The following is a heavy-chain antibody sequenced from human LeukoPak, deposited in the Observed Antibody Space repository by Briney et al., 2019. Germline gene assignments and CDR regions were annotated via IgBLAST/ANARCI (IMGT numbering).Heavy chain of an antibody. Sequence: GGSLRLSCAASGFTVSSNYMSWVRQAPGKGLEWVSVIYSGGSTYYADSVKGRFTISRDNSKNTLCLQMNSLRAEDTAVYYCARDRPAPGDYYYGMDVWGQGTTVTVSS. V-gene: IGHV3-53*01. CDR3: ARDRPAPGDYYYGMDV. D-gene: IGHD6-6*01. J-gene: IGHJ6*02. CDR2: IYSGGST. CDR1: GFTVSSNY.